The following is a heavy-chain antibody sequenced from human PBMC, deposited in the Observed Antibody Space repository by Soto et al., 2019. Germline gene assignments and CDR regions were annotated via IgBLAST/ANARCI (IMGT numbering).Heavy chain of an antibody. CDR2: IYYSGST. D-gene: IGHD6-19*01. CDR3: GRLEGLARISRYFDY. J-gene: IGHJ4*02. Sequence: SETLSLTCTVSGGSISSGGYYWSWIRQHPGKGLEWIGYIYYSGSTYYNPSLKSRVTISVDTSKNQFSLKLSSVTAADTAVYYCGRLEGLARISRYFDYWGQGARGTVS. V-gene: IGHV4-31*03. CDR1: GGSISSGGYY.